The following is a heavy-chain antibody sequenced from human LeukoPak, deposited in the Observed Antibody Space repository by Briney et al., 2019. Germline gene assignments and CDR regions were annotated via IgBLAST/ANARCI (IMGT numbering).Heavy chain of an antibody. V-gene: IGHV1-24*01. J-gene: IGHJ2*01. CDR3: AAATAMSYWYFDL. Sequence: ASVKVSCKVSGYGLTELSMHWVRQAPGEGLEWMGGSDPEDGETIYAQKFQGRVTLTEDTSADTAYMELSSLRSEDTAVYYCAAATAMSYWYFDLWGRGTLVTVSS. CDR2: SDPEDGET. D-gene: IGHD5-18*01. CDR1: GYGLTELS.